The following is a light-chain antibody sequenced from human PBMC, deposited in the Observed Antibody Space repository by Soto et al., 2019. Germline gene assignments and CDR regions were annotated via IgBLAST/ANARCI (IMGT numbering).Light chain of an antibody. Sequence: DIVLTQSPGTLSLSPGERASLSCRASQSVSSSYLAWYQQKPGQAPRLLIYGASSRATGIPDRFSGSGSGTDFTLTISRLEPEDFEVYYCQQYVRSPMYTFGQGTTLEI. J-gene: IGKJ2*01. CDR1: QSVSSSY. V-gene: IGKV3-20*01. CDR2: GAS. CDR3: QQYVRSPMYT.